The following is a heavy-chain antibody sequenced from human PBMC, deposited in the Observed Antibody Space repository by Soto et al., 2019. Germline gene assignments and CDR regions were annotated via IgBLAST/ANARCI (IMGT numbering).Heavy chain of an antibody. J-gene: IGHJ4*02. CDR3: ARPPRY. Sequence: QVQLQESGTGLVKPLQTLSLTCTVSGGPISSVVYYWIWIRQHPVKCLEWIGYISYSGSPYYNPSLKSRVTISVDTSKNQCSLKLSSVTAEDTDVYYCARPPRYWGQGTLVTVSS. V-gene: IGHV4-31*03. CDR2: ISYSGSP. CDR1: GGPISSVVYY.